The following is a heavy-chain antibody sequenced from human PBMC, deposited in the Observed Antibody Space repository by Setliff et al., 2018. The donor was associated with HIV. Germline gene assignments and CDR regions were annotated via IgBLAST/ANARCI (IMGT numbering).Heavy chain of an antibody. Sequence: SETLSLTCTVSGGSTSSSSYYWGWIRQPPGRGMEWIGSIYYSGSTFYNPSLKSRVTISVDTSKNQFSLNLSSVTAADTAVYFCVRHNPTVVADGFDIWGQGTMVTVSS. V-gene: IGHV4-39*01. CDR3: VRHNPTVVADGFDI. CDR2: IYYSGST. CDR1: GGSTSSSSYY. J-gene: IGHJ3*02. D-gene: IGHD4-17*01.